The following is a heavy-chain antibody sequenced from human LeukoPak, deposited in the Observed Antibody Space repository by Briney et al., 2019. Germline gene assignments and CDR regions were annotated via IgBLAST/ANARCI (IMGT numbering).Heavy chain of an antibody. J-gene: IGHJ4*02. CDR1: GFTFSSYS. CDR2: ISSSSSTI. V-gene: IGHV3-48*01. CDR3: ARGPIQLWFMYFDY. D-gene: IGHD5-18*01. Sequence: GGSLRLSCAASGFTFSSYSMNWVRQAPGKGLEWVSYISSSSSTIYYADSVKGRFTISRDNAKNSLYLQMNSLRAEDTAVYYCARGPIQLWFMYFDYWGQGTLVTVSS.